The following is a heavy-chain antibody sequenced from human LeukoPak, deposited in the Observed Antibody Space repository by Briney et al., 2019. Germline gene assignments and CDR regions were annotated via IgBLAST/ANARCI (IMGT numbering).Heavy chain of an antibody. CDR1: GGSISSYY. Sequence: SETLSLTCTVSGGSISSYYWSWIRQPAGKGLEWIGRIYTSGSTNYNPSLKSRVTMSVDTSKNQFSLKLSSVTAADTAVYYCARDKAASSDGAFDIWGQGTMVTVSS. D-gene: IGHD6-6*01. J-gene: IGHJ3*02. CDR2: IYTSGST. V-gene: IGHV4-4*07. CDR3: ARDKAASSDGAFDI.